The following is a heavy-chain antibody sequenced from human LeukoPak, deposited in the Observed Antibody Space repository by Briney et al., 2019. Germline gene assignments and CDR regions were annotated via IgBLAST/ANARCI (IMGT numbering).Heavy chain of an antibody. CDR2: IYYSGST. Sequence: SQTLSLTCAVSGGSISSGGYYWSWIRQPPGKGLEWIGYIYYSGSTNYNPSLKSRVTISVATSKNQFSLKLSSVTAADTAVYYCARYFGSGTHFDFWGQGTLVTVSS. CDR3: ARYFGSGTHFDF. J-gene: IGHJ4*02. D-gene: IGHD3-10*01. V-gene: IGHV4-61*08. CDR1: GGSISSGGYY.